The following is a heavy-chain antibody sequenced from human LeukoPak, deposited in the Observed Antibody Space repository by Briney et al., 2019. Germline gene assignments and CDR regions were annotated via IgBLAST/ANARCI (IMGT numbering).Heavy chain of an antibody. CDR3: ARVTYYYDSSGRITNAFDI. D-gene: IGHD3-22*01. J-gene: IGHJ3*02. CDR2: IYYSGST. CDR1: GGSISSYY. Sequence: TPSETLSLTCTVSGGSISSYYWSWIRQPPGKGLEWIGYIYYSGSTNYNPSLKSRVTISVDTSKNQFSLKLSSVTAADTAVYYCARVTYYYDSSGRITNAFDIWGQGTMVTVSS. V-gene: IGHV4-59*01.